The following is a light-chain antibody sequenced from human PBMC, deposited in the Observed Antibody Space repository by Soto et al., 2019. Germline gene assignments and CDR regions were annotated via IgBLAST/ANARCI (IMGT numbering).Light chain of an antibody. V-gene: IGKV3-20*01. CDR1: QSVSSRS. CDR3: QQYDSSPRT. CDR2: GAS. J-gene: IGKJ1*01. Sequence: EIVLTQSPGTLSLSPGERATLSCRASQSVSSRSLAWYQRKPGQAPRLLISGASSRAADIPDRFSGSGSGTDFTLTINRLEPEDFAVYYCQQYDSSPRTFGQGTKVDI.